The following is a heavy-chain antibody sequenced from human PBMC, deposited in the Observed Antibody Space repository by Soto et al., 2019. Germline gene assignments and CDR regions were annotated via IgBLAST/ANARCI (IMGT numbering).Heavy chain of an antibody. Sequence: SETLSLTCAVYGGSFSGYYWSWIRQPPGKGLEWIGEINHSGSTNYNPSLKSRVTISVDTSKNQFSLKLSSVTAADTAVYYCARGGESEMATTYFDYWGQGTLVTVSS. V-gene: IGHV4-34*01. CDR1: GGSFSGYY. J-gene: IGHJ4*02. CDR2: INHSGST. D-gene: IGHD5-12*01. CDR3: ARGGESEMATTYFDY.